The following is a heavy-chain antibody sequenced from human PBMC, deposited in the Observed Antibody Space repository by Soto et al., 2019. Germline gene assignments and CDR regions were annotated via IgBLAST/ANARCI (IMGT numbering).Heavy chain of an antibody. V-gene: IGHV1-2*02. D-gene: IGHD3-9*01. CDR3: ARDRDSDYDILTGLGFGMDV. CDR1: GYTFTGYY. J-gene: IGHJ6*02. Sequence: ASVKVSCKASGYTFTGYYIHWVRQAPGQGLEWMGWINPNSGGTNYAQKFQGRVTMTRDTSISTAYMELSRLRSDDTAVYYCARDRDSDYDILTGLGFGMDVWGQGTTVTVSS. CDR2: INPNSGGT.